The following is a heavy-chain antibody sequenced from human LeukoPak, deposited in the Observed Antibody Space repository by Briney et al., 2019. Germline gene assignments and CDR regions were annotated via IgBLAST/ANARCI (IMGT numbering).Heavy chain of an antibody. CDR1: GGSISSSKYY. Sequence: PSETLSLTCTVSGGSISSSKYYWGWIRQPPGKGLEWIGTIFNSGITHYNPSLKSRVTISVDTSKNQFSLKLSSVTAADTAVYYCASIPGYSSSWYWEDYYYYMDVWGKGTTVTVSS. V-gene: IGHV4-39*07. J-gene: IGHJ6*03. CDR3: ASIPGYSSSWYWEDYYYYMDV. CDR2: IFNSGIT. D-gene: IGHD6-13*01.